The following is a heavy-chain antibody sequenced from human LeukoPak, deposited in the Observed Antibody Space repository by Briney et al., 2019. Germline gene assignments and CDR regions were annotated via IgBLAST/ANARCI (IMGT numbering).Heavy chain of an antibody. Sequence: GGSMRLSCAASGFTFDDYAVHGRRQAPEGGLEWVSLISGDCDSTYYADSVRGRFTVSRDINKNSLYLQMNSLRTEDTSLYYCPKGSDCDHWGQGALVTVSS. D-gene: IGHD2-21*02. J-gene: IGHJ5*02. CDR2: ISGDCDST. V-gene: IGHV3-43*02. CDR1: GFTFDDYA. CDR3: PKGSDCDH.